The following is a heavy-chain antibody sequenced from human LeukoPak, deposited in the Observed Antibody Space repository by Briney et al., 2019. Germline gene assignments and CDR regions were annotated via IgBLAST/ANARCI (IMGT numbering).Heavy chain of an antibody. D-gene: IGHD3-10*01. Sequence: ASVKVSCKASGYTFTGYYMHWVRQAPGQGLEWMGWINPNSGGTNYAQKFQGRVTMTRDTSISTAYMELSRLRSEDTAVYYCARGLGYYGSGSYWVLGPTRYYYYMDVWGKGTTVTISS. V-gene: IGHV1-2*02. J-gene: IGHJ6*03. CDR3: ARGLGYYGSGSYWVLGPTRYYYYMDV. CDR1: GYTFTGYY. CDR2: INPNSGGT.